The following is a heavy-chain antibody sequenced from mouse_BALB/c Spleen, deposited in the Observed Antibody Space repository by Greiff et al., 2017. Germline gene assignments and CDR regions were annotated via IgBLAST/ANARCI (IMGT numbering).Heavy chain of an antibody. V-gene: IGHV5-4*02. J-gene: IGHJ3*01. CDR3: ANGNYEAWFAY. CDR2: ISDGGSYT. Sequence: DVMLVESGGGLVKPGGSLKLSCAASGFTFSDYYMYWVRQTPGKRLEWVATISDGGSYTYYPDSVKGRFTISRDNAKNNLYLQMSSLKSEDTAMYYCANGNYEAWFAYWGQGTLVTVSA. D-gene: IGHD2-1*01. CDR1: GFTFSDYY.